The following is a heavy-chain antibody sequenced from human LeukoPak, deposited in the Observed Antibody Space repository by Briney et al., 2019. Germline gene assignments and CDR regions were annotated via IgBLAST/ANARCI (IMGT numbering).Heavy chain of an antibody. D-gene: IGHD3-10*01. J-gene: IGHJ3*02. CDR2: MNPNSGNT. V-gene: IGHV1-8*01. Sequence: ASVKVSCKTSGYNFISHGISWVRQAPGQGLEWMGWMNPNSGNTGYAQKFQGRVTMTRNTSISTAYMELSSLRSEDTAVYYCVYGSGSYLDAFDIWGQGTMVTVSS. CDR1: GYNFISHG. CDR3: VYGSGSYLDAFDI.